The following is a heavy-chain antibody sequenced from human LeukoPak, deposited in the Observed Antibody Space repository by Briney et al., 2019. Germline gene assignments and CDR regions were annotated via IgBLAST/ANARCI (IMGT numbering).Heavy chain of an antibody. CDR1: GGSISSSSYY. D-gene: IGHD2-2*01. Sequence: SETLSLTCTVSGGSISSSSYYWGWTRQPPGKGLEWIGSIYYSGSTYYNPSLKSRVTISVDTSKNQFSLKLSSVTAADTAVYYCAIDIVVVPAASLRFGYWGQGTLVTVSS. CDR2: IYYSGST. CDR3: AIDIVVVPAASLRFGY. V-gene: IGHV4-39*01. J-gene: IGHJ4*02.